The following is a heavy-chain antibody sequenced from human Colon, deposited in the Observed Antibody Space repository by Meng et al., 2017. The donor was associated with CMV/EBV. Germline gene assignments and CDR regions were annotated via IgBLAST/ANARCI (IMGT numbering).Heavy chain of an antibody. CDR1: GGSLIGTNW. CDR3: ADPPAGL. V-gene: IGHV4-4*01. Sequence: LSLTSVGSGGSLIGTNWWKWGRQPTGGRLEWIGKIFHRGARNYKPSLKSRATISIDNSKNQFSLRLTSVTVADTAVYFCADPPAGLWGQGVLVTVSS. D-gene: IGHD3-16*01. CDR2: IFHRGAR. J-gene: IGHJ4*02.